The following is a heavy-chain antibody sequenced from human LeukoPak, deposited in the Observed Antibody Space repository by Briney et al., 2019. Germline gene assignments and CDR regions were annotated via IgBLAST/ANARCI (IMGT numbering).Heavy chain of an antibody. V-gene: IGHV4-34*01. CDR2: INHSGST. J-gene: IGHJ4*02. CDR3: ARVLGSGWYGLIDY. D-gene: IGHD6-19*01. Sequence: PSETLSLTCAVYGGSFSGYYWSWIRQPPGKGLEWIGEINHSGSTNYNPSLKSRVTISVDTSKNQFSLKLSSVTAADTAVYYCARVLGSGWYGLIDYWGQGTLFTVSS. CDR1: GGSFSGYY.